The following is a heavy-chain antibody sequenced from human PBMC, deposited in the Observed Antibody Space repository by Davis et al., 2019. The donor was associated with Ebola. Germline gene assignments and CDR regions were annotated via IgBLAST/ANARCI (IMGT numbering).Heavy chain of an antibody. CDR3: AARYSSFFGFDP. J-gene: IGHJ5*02. CDR1: GFVFRNYV. D-gene: IGHD2-15*01. CDR2: ISSSSSTI. V-gene: IGHV3-48*01. Sequence: GESLKISCAASGFVFRNYVMSWVRQAPGKGLEWDSFISSSSSTIYYADSVKGRFTISRDNAKNSLYLQMNSLRAEDTAVYYCAARYSSFFGFDPWGQGTLVTVSS.